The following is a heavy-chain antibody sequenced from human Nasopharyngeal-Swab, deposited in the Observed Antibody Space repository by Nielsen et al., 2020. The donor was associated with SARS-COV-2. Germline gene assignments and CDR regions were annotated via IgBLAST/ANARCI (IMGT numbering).Heavy chain of an antibody. J-gene: IGHJ4*02. CDR2: INHSGST. CDR1: GGSFSGYY. CDR3: ARVKYYFDY. V-gene: IGHV4-34*01. Sequence: SQTLSLTCAVYGGSFSGYYWSWIRQPPGKGLEWIGEINHSGSTNYNPSLKSRVTISVDTSRNQFSLKLSSVTAADTAVYYCARVKYYFDYWGQGTLVTVSS.